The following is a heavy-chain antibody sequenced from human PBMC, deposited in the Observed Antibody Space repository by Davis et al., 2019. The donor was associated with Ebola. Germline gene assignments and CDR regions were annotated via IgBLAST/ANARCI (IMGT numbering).Heavy chain of an antibody. V-gene: IGHV3-30*03. Sequence: GESLKISCAASGFMFYTYGMSWVRQAPGTGLEWVSLISYDGNKKFYTDSVKGRFTISSDNSKNTLYLQMDSLRVEDTAVYYCAREAGSIAGPGGMDVWGQGTTVTVSS. CDR3: AREAGSIAGPGGMDV. D-gene: IGHD6-6*01. CDR2: ISYDGNKK. J-gene: IGHJ6*02. CDR1: GFMFYTYG.